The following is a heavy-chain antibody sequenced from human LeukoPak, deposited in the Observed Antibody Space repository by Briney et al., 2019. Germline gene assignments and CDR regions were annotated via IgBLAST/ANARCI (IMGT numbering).Heavy chain of an antibody. CDR3: ARNYCSGGSCYETGLDY. D-gene: IGHD2-15*01. J-gene: IGHJ4*02. Sequence: GGSLRLSCAASGFTFSSYSMNWVRQAPGKGLEWVSSISSSSSYIYYADSVKGQFTISRDNAKNSLYLQMNSLRAEDTAVYYCARNYCSGGSCYETGLDYWGQGTLVTVSS. CDR1: GFTFSSYS. CDR2: ISSSSSYI. V-gene: IGHV3-21*01.